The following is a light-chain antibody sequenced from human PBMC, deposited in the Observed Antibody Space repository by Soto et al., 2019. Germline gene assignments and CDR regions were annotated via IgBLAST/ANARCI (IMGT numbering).Light chain of an antibody. Sequence: AIQLTQSPSSLSASVGDRVSITCRASQGISSALAWYQHKPGKAPKILIYDASSLQSGFPSRFSGSESGTACTLTISSLQPEDFATYYCQQLKTYPFTFGQGTRLEIK. CDR2: DAS. CDR3: QQLKTYPFT. CDR1: QGISSA. J-gene: IGKJ5*01. V-gene: IGKV1-13*02.